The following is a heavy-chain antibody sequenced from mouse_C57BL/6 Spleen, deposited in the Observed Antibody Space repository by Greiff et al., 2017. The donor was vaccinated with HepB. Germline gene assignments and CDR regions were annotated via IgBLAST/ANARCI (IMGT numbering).Heavy chain of an antibody. CDR1: GYTFTSYW. Sequence: QVQLQQPGAELVMPGASVKLSCKASGYTFTSYWMHWVKQRPGQGLAWIGEIDPSDSYTNYNQKFKGKSTLTVDKSSSTAYMQLSSLTSEDSAVYYCARTHYYGSSFDYWGQGTTLTVSS. CDR2: IDPSDSYT. CDR3: ARTHYYGSSFDY. J-gene: IGHJ2*01. V-gene: IGHV1-69*01. D-gene: IGHD1-1*01.